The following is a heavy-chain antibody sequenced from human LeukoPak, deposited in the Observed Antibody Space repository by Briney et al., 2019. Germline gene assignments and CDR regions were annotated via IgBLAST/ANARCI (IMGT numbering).Heavy chain of an antibody. V-gene: IGHV4-61*01. J-gene: IGHJ4*02. CDR3: ARDMYYDSSGYYAY. CDR1: GGSVSSGSYY. D-gene: IGHD3-22*01. Sequence: SETLSLTCTVSGGSVSSGSYYWSWIRQPPGKGLEWIGYIHYSGTTNYNPSLKSRVTMSVDTSKNLFSLNLSSMTAEDTAVYYCARDMYYDSSGYYAYWGQGTLVTVSS. CDR2: IHYSGTT.